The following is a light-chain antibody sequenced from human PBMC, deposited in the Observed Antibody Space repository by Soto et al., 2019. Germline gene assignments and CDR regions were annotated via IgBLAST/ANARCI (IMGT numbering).Light chain of an antibody. V-gene: IGLV1-40*01. CDR1: SSNIGADYD. CDR3: QSYDRSLSGYV. CDR2: GQS. Sequence: QSVLTQPPSVSGAPGQRVTISCTGSSSNIGADYDVHWYQQLPGTAPKLVIYGQSNRPSGVPDRFSGSKSGTSASLAITGLQAEDEADYYCQSYDRSLSGYVFGTGTKVTAL. J-gene: IGLJ1*01.